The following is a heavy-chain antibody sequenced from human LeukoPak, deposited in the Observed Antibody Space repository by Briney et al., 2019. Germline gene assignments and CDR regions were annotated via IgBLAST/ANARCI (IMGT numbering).Heavy chain of an antibody. J-gene: IGHJ4*02. CDR1: GYTFTSYY. V-gene: IGHV1-46*01. CDR2: INPSGGST. D-gene: IGHD4-23*01. Sequence: VASVKVSCKASGYTFTSYYMHWVRQAPGQGLEWMGIINPSGGSTSYAQKFQGRVTMTRDTSISTTYMDLTRLTSDDTAVYYCARGPEYGGTIDYWGQGTLVTVSS. CDR3: ARGPEYGGTIDY.